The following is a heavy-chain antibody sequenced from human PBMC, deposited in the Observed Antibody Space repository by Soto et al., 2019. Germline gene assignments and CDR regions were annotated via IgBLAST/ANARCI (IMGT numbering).Heavy chain of an antibody. Sequence: GALVQVSCKASGYTFTSYGISWVRQAPGQGLEWMGWISAYNGNTNYAQKLQGRVTMTTDTSTSTAYMDLRSLRSDDTAVYYCARAGPGITIFGVVIIDDYAFDIWGQGTMVTVSS. CDR3: ARAGPGITIFGVVIIDDYAFDI. CDR1: GYTFTSYG. CDR2: ISAYNGNT. D-gene: IGHD3-3*01. J-gene: IGHJ3*02. V-gene: IGHV1-18*01.